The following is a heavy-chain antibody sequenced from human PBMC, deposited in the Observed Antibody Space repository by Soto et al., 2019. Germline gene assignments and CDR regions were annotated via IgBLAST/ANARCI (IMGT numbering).Heavy chain of an antibody. CDR3: AKDEANSSPFDY. CDR1: GGSISSFY. Sequence: SETLSLTCTVSGGSISSFYWSWIRQPAGKGLEWIGRIYSGGRNNYNPSLKSRVTMSVDTSKNQFSLRLSSVTAADTAVYYCAKDEANSSPFDYWGQGTLVTVSS. D-gene: IGHD6-13*01. CDR2: IYSGGRN. V-gene: IGHV4-4*07. J-gene: IGHJ4*02.